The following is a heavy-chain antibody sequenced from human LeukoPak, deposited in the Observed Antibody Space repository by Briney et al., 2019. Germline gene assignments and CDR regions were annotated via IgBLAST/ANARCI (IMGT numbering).Heavy chain of an antibody. CDR1: GGTSSSYA. D-gene: IGHD6-13*01. CDR3: ARAVDSSSWPSYYFDY. CDR2: IIPIFGTA. Sequence: ASVKVSCKASGGTSSSYAISWVRQAPGQGLEWMGGIIPIFGTANYAQKFQGRVTITADESTSTAYMELSSLRSEDTAVYYCARAVDSSSWPSYYFDYWGQGTLVTVSS. V-gene: IGHV1-69*01. J-gene: IGHJ4*02.